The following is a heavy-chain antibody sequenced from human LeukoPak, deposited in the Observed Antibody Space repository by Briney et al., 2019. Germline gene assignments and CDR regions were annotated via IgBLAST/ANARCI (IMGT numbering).Heavy chain of an antibody. Sequence: KTSETLSLTCTVSGGSISSGDYYWSWIRQHPGKGLEWIGYIYYSGSTYYNPSLKSRVTISVDTSKNQFSLKLSSVTAADTAVYYCARDQFNHQYSYGYSGRGGFDPWGQGTLVTVSS. V-gene: IGHV4-31*03. CDR2: IYYSGST. CDR3: ARDQFNHQYSYGYSGRGGFDP. J-gene: IGHJ5*02. CDR1: GGSISSGDYY. D-gene: IGHD5-18*01.